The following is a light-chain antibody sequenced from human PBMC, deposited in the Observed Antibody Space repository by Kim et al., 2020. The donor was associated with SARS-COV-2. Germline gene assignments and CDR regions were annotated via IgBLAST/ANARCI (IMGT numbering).Light chain of an antibody. CDR3: CSYTDTGTLV. V-gene: IGLV2-14*01. J-gene: IGLJ1*01. CDR1: SSDVGGYNY. Sequence: QSVLTQPASVSGSPGQSITISCTGTSSDVGGYNYVSWYQQHPGKAPKLMIYEVSDRPSGVSNRFFGSKSGNTASLTISGLQAEDEADYYCCSYTDTGTLVFGTGTKVTVL. CDR2: EVS.